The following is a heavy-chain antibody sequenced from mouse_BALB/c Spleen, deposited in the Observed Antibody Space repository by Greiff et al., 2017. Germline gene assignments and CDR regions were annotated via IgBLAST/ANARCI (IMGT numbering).Heavy chain of an antibody. J-gene: IGHJ2*01. CDR3: ARHHGYGDFDY. CDR1: GFTFSSYT. Sequence: EVQGVESGGGLVQPGGSLKLSCAASGFTFSSYTMSWVRQTPEKRLEWVAYISNGGGSTYYPDTVKGRFTISRDNAKNTLYLQMSSLKSEDTAMYYCARHHGYGDFDYWGQGTTLTVSS. D-gene: IGHD2-2*01. CDR2: ISNGGGST. V-gene: IGHV5-12-2*01.